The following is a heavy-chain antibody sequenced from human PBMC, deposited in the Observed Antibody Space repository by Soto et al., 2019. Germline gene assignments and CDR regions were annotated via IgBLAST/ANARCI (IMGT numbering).Heavy chain of an antibody. CDR2: IKDDGTQK. D-gene: IGHD5-18*01. V-gene: IGHV3-7*03. CDR3: VTGYQSDH. J-gene: IGHJ4*02. CDR1: GISTSSYW. Sequence: PGGSLRLSCAASGISTSSYWMGWVRQAPGRGLEWVASIKDDGTQKFYMDSLKGRFTISRDNALNTLYLQMNSLRAEDKDVYFCVTGYQSDHWGQGTLVTVSS.